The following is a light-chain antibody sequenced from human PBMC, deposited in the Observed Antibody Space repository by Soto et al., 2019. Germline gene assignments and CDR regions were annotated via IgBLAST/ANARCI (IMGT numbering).Light chain of an antibody. CDR1: QSVSSY. CDR3: QQRSNWPSGT. Sequence: EIVLTQSPATLSLSPGERATLSCRASQSVSSYLAWYQQKPGQAPRLLIYDASNRATGIPARFSGSGSGTDFTLTISSLEPEDFAVYYCQQRSNWPSGTFGQGTKVAIK. CDR2: DAS. J-gene: IGKJ1*01. V-gene: IGKV3-11*01.